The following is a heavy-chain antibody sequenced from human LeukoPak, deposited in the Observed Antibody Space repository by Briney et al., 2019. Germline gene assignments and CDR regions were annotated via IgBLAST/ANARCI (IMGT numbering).Heavy chain of an antibody. D-gene: IGHD3/OR15-3a*01. V-gene: IGHV3-7*03. CDR2: IKLDGSEK. CDR3: ARDQYDTWSRRGNFDS. Sequence: GGSLRLSCAVSGFPVSSNHMSWVRQAPGKGLEWVANIKLDGSEKNYADSVKGRFTISRDNTKNSLYLQMNSLRAEDTAVFYCARDQYDTWSRRGNFDSWGQGTLVIVSS. J-gene: IGHJ4*02. CDR1: GFPVSSNH.